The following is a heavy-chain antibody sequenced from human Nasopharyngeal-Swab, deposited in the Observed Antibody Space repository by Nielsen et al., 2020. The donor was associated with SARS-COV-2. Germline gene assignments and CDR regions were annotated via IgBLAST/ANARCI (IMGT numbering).Heavy chain of an antibody. Sequence: ASVKVSCKASGYTFTSYGISWVRQAPGQGLEWMGWISAYNGNTNYAQKLQGRVTMTTDTSTGTAYMELRSLRSDDTAVYYCARVSQLRYFDWLLGGVGAFDIWGQGTMVTVSS. CDR3: ARVSQLRYFDWLLGGVGAFDI. D-gene: IGHD3-9*01. CDR1: GYTFTSYG. V-gene: IGHV1-18*01. CDR2: ISAYNGNT. J-gene: IGHJ3*02.